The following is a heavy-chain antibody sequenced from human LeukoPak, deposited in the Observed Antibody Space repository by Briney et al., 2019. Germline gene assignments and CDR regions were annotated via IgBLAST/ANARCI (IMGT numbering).Heavy chain of an antibody. V-gene: IGHV3-30*02. CDR2: IRYDGSNK. J-gene: IGHJ3*01. Sequence: PGGSLRLSCAASGFTFSSYGMHWVRQAPGKGLEWVAFIRYDGSNKYYADSVKGRFTISRDNSKNTVHLQMNSLRVEDTAVYYCAKDRVVSREPAAFDVWGQGIMVTVSS. D-gene: IGHD2-15*01. CDR3: AKDRVVSREPAAFDV. CDR1: GFTFSSYG.